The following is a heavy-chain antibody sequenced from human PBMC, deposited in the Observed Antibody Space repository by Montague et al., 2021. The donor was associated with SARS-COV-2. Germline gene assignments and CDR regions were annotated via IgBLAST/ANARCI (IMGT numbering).Heavy chain of an antibody. CDR3: ARQRRGGLVSTPRFFDY. D-gene: IGHD6-19*01. CDR1: GGSLSGSW. V-gene: IGHV4-34*01. CDR2: IYDSGRA. Sequence: SETLSLTCAVYGGSLSGSWWSWIRQSPGQGLEWIGEIYDSGRANYHPSLKWRVTMSVDTSKNQLSLKLSSVTAADTAVYYCARQRRGGLVSTPRFFDYWGQGTLVTVSS. J-gene: IGHJ4*02.